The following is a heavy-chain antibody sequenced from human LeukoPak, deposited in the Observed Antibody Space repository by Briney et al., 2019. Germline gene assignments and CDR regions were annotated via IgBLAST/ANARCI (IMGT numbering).Heavy chain of an antibody. D-gene: IGHD5/OR15-5a*01. CDR3: ARHAGYSVRNYFYYPLDV. CDR1: GDSFSSYW. Sequence: GESLKISCKDSGDSFSSYWIAWVRQMPGKGLEWMGTIYPGDSETSYSPSFQGQVTISADTSISTAYLQWSSLKASDTGIYYCARHAGYSVRNYFYYPLDVWGQGTRVAVSS. V-gene: IGHV5-51*01. CDR2: IYPGDSET. J-gene: IGHJ6*02.